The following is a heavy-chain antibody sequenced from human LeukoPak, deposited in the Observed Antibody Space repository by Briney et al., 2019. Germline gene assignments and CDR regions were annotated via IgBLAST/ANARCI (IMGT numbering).Heavy chain of an antibody. D-gene: IGHD3-3*02. CDR2: ISSESTHI. CDR3: ARDSISSPYSFDY. CDR1: GFTLSAHS. Sequence: GGSLRLSCAASGFTLSAHSMDWVRQAPGKGLEWVASISSESTHIYYPDSLKGRFTVSRDNAKNSLYLQINSLRAEDTAVYYCARDSISSPYSFDYWGQGTLVTVSS. V-gene: IGHV3-21*01. J-gene: IGHJ4*02.